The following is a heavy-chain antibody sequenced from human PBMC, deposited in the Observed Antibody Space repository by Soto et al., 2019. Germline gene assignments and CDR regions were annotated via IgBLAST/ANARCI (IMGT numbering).Heavy chain of an antibody. J-gene: IGHJ4*02. Sequence: GGSLRLSCAASGFTFSTYAMAWVRQAPGKGLEWVSGVSASGLNTDYADPVKGRFYISRDNSKNTVSLHMNSLRAEDTALYYCASHYDSGGYYYRGLDYWGQGTLVTVS. D-gene: IGHD3-22*01. CDR1: GFTFSTYA. CDR3: ASHYDSGGYYYRGLDY. V-gene: IGHV3-23*01. CDR2: VSASGLNT.